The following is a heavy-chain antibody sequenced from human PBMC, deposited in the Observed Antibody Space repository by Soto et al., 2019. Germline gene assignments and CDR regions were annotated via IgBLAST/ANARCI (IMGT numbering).Heavy chain of an antibody. Sequence: EVQLVESGGGLVQPGGSLRLSCAASGFMFNSYAMHWVRQAPGKGLEYVSAISSLGDSTVYANSVKYRFTISRDNSKNTLYLQMGSLRVEDMAVYYCARRTAGWYFDLWGRGTLVTVSS. D-gene: IGHD2-21*02. V-gene: IGHV3-64*01. CDR2: ISSLGDST. CDR1: GFMFNSYA. CDR3: ARRTAGWYFDL. J-gene: IGHJ2*01.